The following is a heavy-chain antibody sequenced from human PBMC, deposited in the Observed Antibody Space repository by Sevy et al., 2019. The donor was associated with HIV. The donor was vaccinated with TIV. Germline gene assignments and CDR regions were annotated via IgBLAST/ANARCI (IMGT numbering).Heavy chain of an antibody. Sequence: GGSLRRSCAASGFTFSSYRMNWVRQAPGKGLEWVSYISSSSSTIYYADSLKGRFTIARDNAKNSLYLQMNSLRDEDTAVYYCASSPGAAGTSFWYFDLWGRGTLVTVSS. CDR3: ASSPGAAGTSFWYFDL. CDR2: ISSSSSTI. V-gene: IGHV3-48*02. D-gene: IGHD6-13*01. J-gene: IGHJ2*01. CDR1: GFTFSSYR.